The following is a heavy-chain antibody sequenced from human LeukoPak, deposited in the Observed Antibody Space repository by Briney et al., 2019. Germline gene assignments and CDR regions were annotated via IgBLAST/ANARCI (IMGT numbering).Heavy chain of an antibody. CDR1: GFTVSSNY. CDR2: IYSGGST. CDR3: AKDRDGGNFFFDY. Sequence: GGSLRLSCAASGFTVSSNYMSWVRQAPGKGLEWVSVIYSGGSTYYADSVKGRFTISRDNSKNTLYLQMNSLRAEDTAVYHCAKDRDGGNFFFDYWGQGTLATVSS. V-gene: IGHV3-53*01. D-gene: IGHD4-23*01. J-gene: IGHJ4*02.